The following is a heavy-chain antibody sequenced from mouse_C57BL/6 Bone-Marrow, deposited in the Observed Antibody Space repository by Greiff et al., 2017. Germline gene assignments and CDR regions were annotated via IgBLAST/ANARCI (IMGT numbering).Heavy chain of an antibody. CDR1: GYTFTSYD. J-gene: IGHJ1*03. Sequence: VKLQESGPELVKPWASVKLSCKASGYTFTSYDIHWVKQRPGQGLEWIGWIYPRDGSTKYNEKFKGKATLTVDTSSSTAYMELHSLTSEDSAVYFCARDDYWYFDVWGTGTTVTVSS. D-gene: IGHD2-3*01. CDR2: IYPRDGST. CDR3: ARDDYWYFDV. V-gene: IGHV1-85*01.